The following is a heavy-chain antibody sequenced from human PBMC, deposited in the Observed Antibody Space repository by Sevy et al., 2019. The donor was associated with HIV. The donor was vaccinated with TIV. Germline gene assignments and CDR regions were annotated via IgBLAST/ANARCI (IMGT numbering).Heavy chain of an antibody. D-gene: IGHD6-13*01. V-gene: IGHV4-30-4*01. CDR2: IYYSGST. Sequence: SETLSLTCTVSGGSISSGDYDWSWIRQPPGKGLEWIGYIYYSGSTYYNPSLKSRVTISVDTSKNQFSLKLSSVTAADTAVYYCARDSPIAAAGAIDYWGQGTLVTVSS. CDR3: ARDSPIAAAGAIDY. CDR1: GGSISSGDYD. J-gene: IGHJ4*02.